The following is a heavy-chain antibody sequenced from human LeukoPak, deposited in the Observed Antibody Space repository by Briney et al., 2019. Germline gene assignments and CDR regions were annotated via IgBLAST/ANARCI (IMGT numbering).Heavy chain of an antibody. CDR3: ARADSSSWYPFGY. V-gene: IGHV5-51*01. CDR1: GYRFTNYW. D-gene: IGHD6-13*01. J-gene: IGHJ4*02. Sequence: GESQRISCKGSGYRFTNYWIGWVRQMPGKGLEWMGIIYPGDSDTRYSPSFQGQVTISADKSISTAYLQWSSLKASDTAMYYCARADSSSWYPFGYWGQGTLVTVSS. CDR2: IYPGDSDT.